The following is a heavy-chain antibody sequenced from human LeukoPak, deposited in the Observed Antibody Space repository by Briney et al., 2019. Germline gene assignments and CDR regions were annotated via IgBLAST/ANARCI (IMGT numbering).Heavy chain of an antibody. J-gene: IGHJ4*02. CDR1: GGSFSSYA. Sequence: ASVKVSCKASGGSFSSYAISWVRQAPGQGLKWMGGIMPVFGTPRYAEEFQGRVTISADASTNTAYMDLSRLTSDDTAVYYCARGSAGNWPVDIWGQGTLVIVSS. V-gene: IGHV1-69*13. CDR3: ARGSAGNWPVDI. CDR2: IMPVFGTP. D-gene: IGHD1-1*01.